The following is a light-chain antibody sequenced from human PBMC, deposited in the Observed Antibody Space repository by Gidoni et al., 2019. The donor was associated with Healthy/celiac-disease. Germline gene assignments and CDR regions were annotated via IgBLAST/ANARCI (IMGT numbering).Light chain of an antibody. Sequence: DIQLTQSPSSLSASVGDRVTITCQASQDISHYLNWYQQKPGKAPKLLIYDASNLETGVPSRFSGSGSGTDFTFTISSMQTEDIATYYCQQYDNLPLTFGGXTKVEIK. V-gene: IGKV1-33*01. CDR2: DAS. CDR3: QQYDNLPLT. J-gene: IGKJ4*01. CDR1: QDISHY.